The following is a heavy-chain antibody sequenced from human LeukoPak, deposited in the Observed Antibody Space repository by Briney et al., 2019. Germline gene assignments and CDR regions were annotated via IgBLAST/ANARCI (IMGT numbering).Heavy chain of an antibody. J-gene: IGHJ5*01. D-gene: IGHD1-26*01. CDR1: GDLIIGAPYY. CDR2: TYYSGNT. CDR3: ARVVGSTSWFDS. Sequence: PSETLSLTCSASGDLIIGAPYYWGWVRQHPGKGLEWIAYTYYSGNTYYNPSLKSRTTLSVDTSKNQFSLNLTSVTAADTAVYFCARVVGSTSWFDSWGQGTLVTVSS. V-gene: IGHV4-31*03.